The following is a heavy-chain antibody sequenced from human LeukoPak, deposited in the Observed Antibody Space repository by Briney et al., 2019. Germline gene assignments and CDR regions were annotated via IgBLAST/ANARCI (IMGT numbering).Heavy chain of an antibody. J-gene: IGHJ4*02. D-gene: IGHD2-15*01. CDR1: GFTFSRHW. Sequence: PGGPLRLSGAASGFTFSRHWMYWVRQAPGKGLEWVANIKQDGSAKPYVDSVKGRFTISRDNAKNSLFLQMNRLRVEDTAVYYCARDNGWSADFWGQGTLVTVSS. V-gene: IGHV3-7*03. CDR2: IKQDGSAK. CDR3: ARDNGWSADF.